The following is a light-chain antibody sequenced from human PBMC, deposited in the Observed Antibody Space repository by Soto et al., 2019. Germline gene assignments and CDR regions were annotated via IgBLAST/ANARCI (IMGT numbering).Light chain of an antibody. CDR1: SSDVGGYNC. Sequence: QSALTQPASVSGSPGQSIAISCTGSSSDVGGYNCVSWYQQHSGKAPKLMISDVSNRPSGVSDRFSGSKSGNTASLTISGLQSEDEADNFCSSYTGSSTYVFGTGTKLTVL. CDR3: SSYTGSSTYV. V-gene: IGLV2-14*03. CDR2: DVS. J-gene: IGLJ1*01.